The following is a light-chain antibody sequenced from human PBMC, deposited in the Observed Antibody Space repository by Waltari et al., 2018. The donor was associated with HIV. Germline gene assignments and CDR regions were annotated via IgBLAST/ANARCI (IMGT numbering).Light chain of an antibody. Sequence: IQMTQSPSNLSASVGDTAVITCRSSQCIDNWLAWYQQKPGRAPRLLVSRTSLLESGVSSRFSGSGSGTEFTLTIRSLQPDDIGTYYCQQYSTHYAFGQGTRVE. V-gene: IGKV1-5*03. CDR1: QCIDNW. J-gene: IGKJ2*01. CDR3: QQYSTHYA. CDR2: RTS.